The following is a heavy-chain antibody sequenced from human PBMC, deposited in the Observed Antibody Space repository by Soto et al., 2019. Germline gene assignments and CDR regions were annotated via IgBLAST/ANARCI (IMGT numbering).Heavy chain of an antibody. J-gene: IGHJ4*02. CDR1: GGSISSGDYY. D-gene: IGHD3-9*01. CDR3: ARVYGILTGYYYFDY. V-gene: IGHV4-30-4*01. CDR2: IYYSGST. Sequence: NPSETLSLTCTVSGGSISSGDYYWSWIRQPPGKGLEWIGYIYYSGSTYYNPSLKSRVTISVDTSKNQFSLKLSSVTAADTAVYYCARVYGILTGYYYFDYWGQGILVTVSS.